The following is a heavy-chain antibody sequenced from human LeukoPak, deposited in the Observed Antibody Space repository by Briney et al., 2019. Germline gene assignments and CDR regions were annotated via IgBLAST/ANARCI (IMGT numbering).Heavy chain of an antibody. Sequence: GGSLRLSCAASGFTFSSYAMSWVRQAPGKGLEWVSAISGSGGSTYYADSVKGRFTISRDNSKNTLYLQLNSLRVDDAAIYYCAKHRRSTLVTAYFDSWGQGTVVTVSS. CDR1: GFTFSSYA. J-gene: IGHJ4*02. CDR2: ISGSGGST. CDR3: AKHRRSTLVTAYFDS. D-gene: IGHD2-21*02. V-gene: IGHV3-23*01.